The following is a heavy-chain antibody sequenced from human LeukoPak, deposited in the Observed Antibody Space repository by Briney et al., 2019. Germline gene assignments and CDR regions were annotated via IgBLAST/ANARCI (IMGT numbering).Heavy chain of an antibody. Sequence: PSETLSLTCTVSGGSISSSSYYWGWIRQPPGKGLEWIGSIYYSGSTYYNPSLKSRVTISVDTSKNQFSLKLSSVTAADTAVYYCARGKNRGDGVYYFDYWGQGTLVTVSS. CDR3: ARGKNRGDGVYYFDY. V-gene: IGHV4-39*07. D-gene: IGHD5-24*01. CDR2: IYYSGST. J-gene: IGHJ4*02. CDR1: GGSISSSSYY.